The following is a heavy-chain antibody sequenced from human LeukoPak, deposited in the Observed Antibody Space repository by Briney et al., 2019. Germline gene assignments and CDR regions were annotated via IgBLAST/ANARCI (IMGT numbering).Heavy chain of an antibody. V-gene: IGHV1-18*04. CDR3: ARVLAVAGRGVGFDY. J-gene: IGHJ4*02. D-gene: IGHD6-19*01. Sequence: GASVKVSCKASGYTFTGYYMYWVRQAPGQGLEWMGWISAYNGNTNYAQKLQGRVTMTTDTSTSTAYMEPRSLRSDDTAVYYCARVLAVAGRGVGFDYWGQGTLVTVSS. CDR1: GYTFTGYY. CDR2: ISAYNGNT.